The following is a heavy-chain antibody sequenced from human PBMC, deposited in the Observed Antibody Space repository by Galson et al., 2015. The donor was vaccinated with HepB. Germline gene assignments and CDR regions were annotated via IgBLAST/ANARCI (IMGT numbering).Heavy chain of an antibody. D-gene: IGHD6-6*01. Sequence: SLRLSCAASGFTFSSYWMAWVRQAPGKGLEWVANINQDGSQWYYVGSVKGRFTISRDNAKNSLYLQMNSLRAEDTAVYYCTKQLVRNWGQGTLVTVSS. J-gene: IGHJ4*02. CDR1: GFTFSSYW. CDR3: TKQLVRN. V-gene: IGHV3-7*01. CDR2: INQDGSQW.